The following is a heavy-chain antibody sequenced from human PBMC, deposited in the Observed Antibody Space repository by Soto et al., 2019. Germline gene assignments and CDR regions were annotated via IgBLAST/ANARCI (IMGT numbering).Heavy chain of an antibody. CDR1: GGSITSNNW. Sequence: QVQLQESGPGLVKPSGTLSLTCAVSGGSITSNNWWSWVRQPPGKGLEWIGEIHYSGNTNYNPSLRGRVSMSVDKSQNQFSLWLTSVTAADTAVYYCARGFGHTSSWYFDLWGQGILITVSS. V-gene: IGHV4-4*02. J-gene: IGHJ4*02. CDR3: ARGFGHTSSWYFDL. CDR2: IHYSGNT. D-gene: IGHD6-13*01.